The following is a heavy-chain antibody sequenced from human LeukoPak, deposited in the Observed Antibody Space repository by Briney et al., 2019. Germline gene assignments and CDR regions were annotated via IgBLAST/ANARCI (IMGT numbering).Heavy chain of an antibody. CDR2: ISAYNGNT. CDR3: ARDQDYDFWSGYPLDV. CDR1: GYTFTSYG. V-gene: IGHV1-18*01. J-gene: IGHJ6*04. Sequence: ASVKVSCKASGYTFTSYGISWVRQAPGQGLEWMGWISAYNGNTNYAQKLQGRVTMTTDTSTSTAYMELRSLRSDDTAVYYCARDQDYDFWSGYPLDVWGKGTTVTVSS. D-gene: IGHD3-3*01.